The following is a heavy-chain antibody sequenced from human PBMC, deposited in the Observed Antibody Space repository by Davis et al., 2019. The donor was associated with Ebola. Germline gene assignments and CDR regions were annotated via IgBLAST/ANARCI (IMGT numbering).Heavy chain of an antibody. V-gene: IGHV3-74*01. CDR2: IDSVGTA. CDR1: GFTFDDYV. J-gene: IGHJ4*02. D-gene: IGHD3-10*01. Sequence: GESLKISCATSGFTFDDYVMHWVRQAPGEGLVWVSRIDSVGTAVYADSVKGRFTLSRDNAKSTVFLQMNSLRVEDTAVYYCARDWYYTIDYWGQGTLVTVSS. CDR3: ARDWYYTIDY.